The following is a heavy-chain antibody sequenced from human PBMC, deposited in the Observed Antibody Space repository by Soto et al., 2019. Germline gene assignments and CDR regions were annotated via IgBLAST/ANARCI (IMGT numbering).Heavy chain of an antibody. J-gene: IGHJ3*01. D-gene: IGHD4-4*01. CDR3: VRDASTRAASDL. CDR2: ISASSSSI. Sequence: VQLVASGGGLVKPGGSLRLSCAASGFNFITCSMNWVRQAPGKGLEWVSSISASSSSIYYAESGTGRFTVSRDNAKNSMSVQMNCLPAEDTALYYCVRDASTRAASDLWGQGTTATLSS. CDR1: GFNFITCS. V-gene: IGHV3-21*01.